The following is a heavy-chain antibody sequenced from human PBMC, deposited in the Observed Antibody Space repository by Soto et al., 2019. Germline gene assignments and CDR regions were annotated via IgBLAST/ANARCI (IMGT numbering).Heavy chain of an antibody. D-gene: IGHD3-22*01. J-gene: IGHJ6*03. V-gene: IGHV1-3*01. CDR3: AREGYSPRADTYYHMDV. CDR2: INAGNGDT. Sequence: QVQVVQSGAEVKKPGASVKVSCKASGYTFTSYAMHWVRQAPGQRLEWMGWINAGNGDTKYSQKFQGRGTITRDTSATTVYMELSSLRSEDTAVYYCAREGYSPRADTYYHMDVWGKGTTVTVSS. CDR1: GYTFTSYA.